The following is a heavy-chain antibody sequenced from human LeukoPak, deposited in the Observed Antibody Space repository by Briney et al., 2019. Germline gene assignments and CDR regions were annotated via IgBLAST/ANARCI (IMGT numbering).Heavy chain of an antibody. Sequence: PGGSLRLSCAASGFTFSSYSMNWVRQAPGKGLEWVSSISSSSSYIFYADSVKGRFTISRDNAKNSLYLQMNSLRAEDTAVYYCARDRVYDFWSGHEGFDYWGQGTLVTVSS. J-gene: IGHJ4*02. D-gene: IGHD3-3*01. CDR2: ISSSSSYI. CDR3: ARDRVYDFWSGHEGFDY. V-gene: IGHV3-21*01. CDR1: GFTFSSYS.